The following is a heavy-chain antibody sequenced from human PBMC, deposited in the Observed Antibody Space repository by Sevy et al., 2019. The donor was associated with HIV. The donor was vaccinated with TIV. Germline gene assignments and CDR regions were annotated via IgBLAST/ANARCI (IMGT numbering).Heavy chain of an antibody. D-gene: IGHD5-18*01. CDR1: GFTFDDYA. CDR2: ISWNSGSI. V-gene: IGHV3-9*01. CDR3: AKDTRESEYSYGFDY. Sequence: GGSLRLSCAASGFTFDDYAMQWVRQAPGKGLEWVSGISWNSGSIGYADSVKGRFTISRDNAKNSLYLQMNSLRAEDTALYYCAKDTRESEYSYGFDYWGQGTLVTVSS. J-gene: IGHJ4*02.